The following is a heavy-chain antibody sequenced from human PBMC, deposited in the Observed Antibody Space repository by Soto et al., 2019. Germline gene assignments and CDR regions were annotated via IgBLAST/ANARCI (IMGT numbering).Heavy chain of an antibody. J-gene: IGHJ2*01. CDR2: ISSSGATI. D-gene: IGHD6-13*01. CDR1: GFTFSSYS. Sequence: VQLVDSGGGLVQPGESLRLSCAASGFTFSSYSMSWVRQAPGKGLEWVSYISSSGATIYYADSVKGRFTISRDNAKNSLFLQMNSLRAEDTAVYYCASAPGTRYFALWGRGTLVTVSS. CDR3: ASAPGTRYFAL. V-gene: IGHV3-48*01.